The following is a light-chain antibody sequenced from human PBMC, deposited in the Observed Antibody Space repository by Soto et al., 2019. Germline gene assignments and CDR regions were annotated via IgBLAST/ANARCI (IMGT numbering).Light chain of an antibody. Sequence: DIQMTPSPSSVSASVGDRVTITCRASQGISGWLAWYQQKPGEAPKLLIYAASNLQSGVPSRFSGSGSGTDCTLTLNSLQPEDFATYYSQQAKSLPHAVGQGTRLEIK. J-gene: IGKJ5*01. CDR3: QQAKSLPHA. CDR2: AAS. V-gene: IGKV1D-12*01. CDR1: QGISGW.